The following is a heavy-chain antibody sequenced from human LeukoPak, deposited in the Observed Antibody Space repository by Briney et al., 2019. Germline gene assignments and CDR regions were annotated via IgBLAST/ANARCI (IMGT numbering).Heavy chain of an antibody. CDR1: GGSIRYYY. CDR2: IYYNGST. D-gene: IGHD2-15*01. V-gene: IGHV4-59*01. J-gene: IGHJ4*02. CDR3: ARKGGLFDY. Sequence: SETLSPTCTVSGGSIRYYYWSWIRQSPGKGLEWIGYIYYNGSTNYNPSLKSRVTISVDMSKNQFSLKMSSVTAADTAVYYCARKGGLFDYWGQGRLVTVSS.